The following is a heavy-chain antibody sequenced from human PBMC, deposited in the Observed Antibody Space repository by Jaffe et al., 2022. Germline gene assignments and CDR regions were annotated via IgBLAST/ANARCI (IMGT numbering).Heavy chain of an antibody. J-gene: IGHJ6*03. CDR2: ISYDGSNK. CDR1: GFTFSSYG. V-gene: IGHV3-30*18. D-gene: IGHD3-3*01. Sequence: QVQLVESGGGVVQPGRSLRLSCAASGFTFSSYGMHWVRQAPGKGLEWVAVISYDGSNKYYADSVKGRFTISRDNSKNTLYLQMNSLRAEDTAVYYCAKDYLRSRFAPYYMDVWGKGTTVTVSS. CDR3: AKDYLRSRFAPYYMDV.